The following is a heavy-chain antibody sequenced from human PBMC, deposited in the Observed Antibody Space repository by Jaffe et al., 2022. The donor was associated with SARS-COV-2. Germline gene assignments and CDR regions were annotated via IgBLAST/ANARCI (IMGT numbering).Heavy chain of an antibody. CDR3: ARAIVGATGAGAFDI. CDR2: ISSSSSTI. CDR1: GFTFSSYS. V-gene: IGHV3-48*02. J-gene: IGHJ3*02. Sequence: EVQLVESGGGLVQPGGSLRLSCAASGFTFSSYSMNWVRQAPGKGLEWVSYISSSSSTIYYADSVKGRFTISRDNAKNSLYLQMNSLRDEDTAVYYCARAIVGATGAGAFDIWGQGTMVTVSS. D-gene: IGHD1-26*01.